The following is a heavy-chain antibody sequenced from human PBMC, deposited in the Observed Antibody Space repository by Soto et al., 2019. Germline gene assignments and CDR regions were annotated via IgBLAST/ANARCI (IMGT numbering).Heavy chain of an antibody. D-gene: IGHD3-10*01. CDR1: GFTVSSNY. Sequence: EVQLVESGGGLVQPGGSLRLSCAASGFTVSSNYMSWVRQAPGKGLEWVSVIYSGGSTYYADAVKGRFTISRDNSKNTLYLQMNSLRAEDTAVYYGATQSQYYYGSGRSGDAFDIWGQATMVTVSS. CDR3: ATQSQYYYGSGRSGDAFDI. CDR2: IYSGGST. J-gene: IGHJ3*02. V-gene: IGHV3-66*01.